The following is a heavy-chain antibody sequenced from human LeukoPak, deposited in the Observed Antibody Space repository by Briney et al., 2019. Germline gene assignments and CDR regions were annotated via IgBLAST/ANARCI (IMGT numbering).Heavy chain of an antibody. V-gene: IGHV4-4*08. CDR1: GVSVSSDF. CDR2: YFKTGRT. D-gene: IGHD5-18*01. CDR3: ARGSYSYGPSADFDY. J-gene: IGHJ4*02. Sequence: SETLSLTCTVSGVSVSSDFWGWIRQPPGKGLEWVGYYFKTGRTNYNPSLKGRVSISIDTSKTQFSLEMTSVTAADTAVYYCARGSYSYGPSADFDYWGQGTLVTVSS.